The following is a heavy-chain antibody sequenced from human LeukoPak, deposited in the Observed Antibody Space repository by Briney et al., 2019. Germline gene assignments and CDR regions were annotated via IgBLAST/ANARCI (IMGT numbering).Heavy chain of an antibody. CDR2: IDYRGST. CDR3: ARDLRWYGMDV. CDR1: GGSISSFS. J-gene: IGHJ6*02. Sequence: SGTLSPTWPVSGGSISSFSWSWIRQLPGKGLGWSGYIDYRGSTNYNTSHKSRVTITVDTSKYQFSLKLSSVTAADTAVYYCARDLRWYGMDVWGQGTTVTVSS. D-gene: IGHD4-23*01. V-gene: IGHV4-59*01.